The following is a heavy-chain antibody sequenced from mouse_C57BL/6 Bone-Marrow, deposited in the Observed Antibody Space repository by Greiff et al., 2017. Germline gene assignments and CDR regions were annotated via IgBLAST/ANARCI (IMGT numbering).Heavy chain of an antibody. CDR1: GFNIKDYY. V-gene: IGHV14-1*01. J-gene: IGHJ4*01. CDR2: IDPEDGDT. CDR3: TTIGDSSPYYAMDY. D-gene: IGHD3-3*01. Sequence: VQLQQSGAELVRPGASVKLSCTASGFNIKDYYMHWVKQRPEQGLEWIGRIDPEDGDTEYAPKFQGKATMTADTSSNPAYLQLSSLTSEDTALYYCTTIGDSSPYYAMDYWGQGTSVTVSS.